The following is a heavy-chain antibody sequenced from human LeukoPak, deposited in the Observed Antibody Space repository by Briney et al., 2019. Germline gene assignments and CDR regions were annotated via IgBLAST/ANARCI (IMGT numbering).Heavy chain of an antibody. J-gene: IGHJ4*02. V-gene: IGHV3-30-3*01. CDR3: ATSHGATVTTFDY. CDR1: GFSFSGHW. D-gene: IGHD4-17*01. Sequence: PGGSLRLSCAASGFSFSGHWMHWVRQAPGKGLEWVAVISYDGSNKYYADSVKGRFTISRDNSKNTLYLQMNSLRAEDTAVYYCATSHGATVTTFDYWGQGTLVTVSS. CDR2: ISYDGSNK.